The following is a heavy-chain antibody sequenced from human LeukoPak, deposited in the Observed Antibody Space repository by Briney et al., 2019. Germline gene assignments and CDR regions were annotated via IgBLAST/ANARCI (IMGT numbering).Heavy chain of an antibody. D-gene: IGHD1-26*01. J-gene: IGHJ1*01. CDR2: ISGSGDNT. CDR3: AKGSGSYLYFHH. V-gene: IGHV3-23*01. CDR1: GCTFSSYA. Sequence: LTGGSLRLSCVASGCTFSSYAMSWVRQAPGKGLEWVSDISGSGDNTYFADSVKARFTISRDNSKNTLYLQMNSLRAEDTAVYYCAKGSGSYLYFHHWGHGTLVTVSS.